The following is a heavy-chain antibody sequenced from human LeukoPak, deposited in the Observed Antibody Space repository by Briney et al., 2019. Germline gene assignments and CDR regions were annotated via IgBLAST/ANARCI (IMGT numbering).Heavy chain of an antibody. CDR2: IKSKNEGGTT. D-gene: IGHD4-23*01. V-gene: IGHV3-15*01. Sequence: PGGSLRLSCTASGFTFTNAWMSSVRQAPGKGLEWVGRIKSKNEGGTTEYAAPVKGRFTISRDDSKNTLYLQMNSLETEDTAVYYCTTYSPTVVKAWGQGTLVTVSS. CDR1: GFTFTNAW. CDR3: TTYSPTVVKA. J-gene: IGHJ4*02.